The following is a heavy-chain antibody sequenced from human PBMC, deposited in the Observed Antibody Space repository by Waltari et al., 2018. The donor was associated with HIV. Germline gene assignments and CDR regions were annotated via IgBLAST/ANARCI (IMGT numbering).Heavy chain of an antibody. Sequence: QLQLQESGPGLVKPSETLSLTCTVSGGSISSSSYYLGRIRQPPGKGLEWIGSIYYSGSTYYNPSLKSRVTISVDTSKNQFSLKLSSVTAADTAVYYCARHQTPQADPYDFWSGGGMDVWGQGTTVTVSS. V-gene: IGHV4-39*01. J-gene: IGHJ6*02. CDR1: GGSISSSSYY. CDR2: IYYSGST. CDR3: ARHQTPQADPYDFWSGGGMDV. D-gene: IGHD3-3*01.